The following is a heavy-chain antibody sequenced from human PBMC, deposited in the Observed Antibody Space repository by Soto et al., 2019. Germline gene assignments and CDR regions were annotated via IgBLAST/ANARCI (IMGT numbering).Heavy chain of an antibody. J-gene: IGHJ3*02. CDR3: TLDYYGSGSYFVDAFDI. Sequence: GGSLRLSCTASGFTFGDYAMSWVRQAPGKGLEWVGFIRSKAYGGTTEYAASVKGRITISRDDTKSIAYLQMNSLKTEDTAVYYCTLDYYGSGSYFVDAFDIWGQGTMVTVSS. V-gene: IGHV3-49*04. CDR2: IRSKAYGGTT. CDR1: GFTFGDYA. D-gene: IGHD3-10*01.